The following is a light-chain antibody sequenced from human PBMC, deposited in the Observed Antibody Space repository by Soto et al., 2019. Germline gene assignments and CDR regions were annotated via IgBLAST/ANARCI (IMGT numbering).Light chain of an antibody. V-gene: IGKV4-1*01. Sequence: DMVMTQSPDSLAVSLSERATINCKSSQSVLYSSNNKNYLAWYQQKPGQPPKLLIYWASTRESGVPDRFSGSGSGTDFTLTISSLQAEDVAVYYCQQYYSTPLPFGGVAKVDIK. CDR3: QQYYSTPLP. J-gene: IGKJ4*01. CDR1: QSVLYSSNNKNY. CDR2: WAS.